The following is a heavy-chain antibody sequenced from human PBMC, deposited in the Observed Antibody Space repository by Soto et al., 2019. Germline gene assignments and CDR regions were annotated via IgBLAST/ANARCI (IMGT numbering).Heavy chain of an antibody. D-gene: IGHD6-19*01. Sequence: QVQLVQSGAEVKKPGASVKVSCKASGYTFTSYGISWVRQAPGQGLEWMGWISAYNGNTNYAQKLQGRVTMTTDTSTSTAYMERRSLGADDTAVYYCARDNSHPPWYSSCWYDAFDIWGQGTMVTVSS. V-gene: IGHV1-18*01. CDR1: GYTFTSYG. J-gene: IGHJ3*02. CDR3: ARDNSHPPWYSSCWYDAFDI. CDR2: ISAYNGNT.